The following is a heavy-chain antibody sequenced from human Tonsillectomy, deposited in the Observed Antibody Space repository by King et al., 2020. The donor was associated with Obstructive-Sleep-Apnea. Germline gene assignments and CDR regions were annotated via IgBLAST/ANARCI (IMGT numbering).Heavy chain of an antibody. CDR1: GGSISSGSFY. J-gene: IGHJ5*02. CDR3: ARGASVVVAARVWFDP. CDR2: IFYSGST. D-gene: IGHD2-15*01. V-gene: IGHV4-39*07. Sequence: LQLQESGPGLVKPSETLSLTCTVSGGSISSGSFYWGWIRQPPGKGLEWIGSIFYSGSTYYNPSLSSRVTISLDTSKNQFSLNLTSVTAADTAVYYCARGASVVVAARVWFDPWGQGTLVTASS.